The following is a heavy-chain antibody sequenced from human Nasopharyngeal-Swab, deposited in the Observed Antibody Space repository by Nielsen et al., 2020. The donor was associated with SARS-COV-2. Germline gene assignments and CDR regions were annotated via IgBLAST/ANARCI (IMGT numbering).Heavy chain of an antibody. CDR3: ANLPIVATSLDY. CDR2: IYSGGST. D-gene: IGHD5-12*01. V-gene: IGHV3-53*01. J-gene: IGHJ4*02. Sequence: WIRQPPGKGLEWVSIIYSGGSTYYADSVKGRFTISRDNSKNTLYLQMNSLRAEDTAVYYCANLPIVATSLDYWGQGTLVTVSS.